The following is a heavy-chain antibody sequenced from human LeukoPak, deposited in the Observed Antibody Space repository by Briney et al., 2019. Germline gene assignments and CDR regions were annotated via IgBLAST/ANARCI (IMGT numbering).Heavy chain of an antibody. CDR2: IIPILGIA. CDR1: GGTFSSYA. V-gene: IGHV1-69*04. Sequence: ASVMVSCKASGGTFSSYAISWVRQAPGQGREWMGRIIPILGIANYAQKFQGRVTITADKSTSTAYMELSSLRSEDTAVYYCARDRVGLVVTAGAFDIWGQGTMVTVSS. J-gene: IGHJ3*02. CDR3: ARDRVGLVVTAGAFDI. D-gene: IGHD2-21*02.